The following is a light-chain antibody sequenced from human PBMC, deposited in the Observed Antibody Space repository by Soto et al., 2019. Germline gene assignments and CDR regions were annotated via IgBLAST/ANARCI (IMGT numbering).Light chain of an antibody. V-gene: IGKV3-20*01. J-gene: IGKJ5*01. CDR3: QQYGRPPRAT. CDR2: PAS. Sequence: EIVLTQSPATLSSFPGDRVTLSCRASQAVNTRLAWYQHKPGQAPRLLIYPASNRAAGVPARFSGSGSGTDFTLSISKVEPEDFAVYYCQQYGRPPRATFGQGTRLEIK. CDR1: QAVNTR.